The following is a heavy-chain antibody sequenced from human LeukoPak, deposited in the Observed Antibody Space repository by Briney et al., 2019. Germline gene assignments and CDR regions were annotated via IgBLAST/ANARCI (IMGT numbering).Heavy chain of an antibody. V-gene: IGHV4-4*07. D-gene: IGHD4-11*01. CDR1: GGSISRYY. CDR3: ARVGPDYSNYEADY. CDR2: ISSSVST. Sequence: SETLSLTCTVSGGSISRYYWSWIRQPAGKGLEWIGRISSSVSTNYNPSLKGRVTMSVDTSKNQFSLRLSSVTAADTAVYYCARVGPDYSNYEADYWGQGTLVTVSS. J-gene: IGHJ4*02.